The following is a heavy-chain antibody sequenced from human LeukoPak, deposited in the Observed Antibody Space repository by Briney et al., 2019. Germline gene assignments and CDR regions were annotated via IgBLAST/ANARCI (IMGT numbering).Heavy chain of an antibody. CDR2: ISDSGGST. D-gene: IGHD3-22*01. Sequence: PGGSLRLSCAASGFTFSSYAMSWVRQAPGKGLEWVSAISDSGGSTYYADSVKGRFTISRDNSKNTLYLQMNSLRAEDTAVYYCAKPNYYDRGAFDIWGQGTMVTVSS. J-gene: IGHJ3*02. CDR3: AKPNYYDRGAFDI. CDR1: GFTFSSYA. V-gene: IGHV3-23*01.